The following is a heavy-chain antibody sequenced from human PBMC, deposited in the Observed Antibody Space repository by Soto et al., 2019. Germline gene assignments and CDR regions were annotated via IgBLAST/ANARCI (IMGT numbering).Heavy chain of an antibody. J-gene: IGHJ3*02. CDR3: ARDRDSSGHMGAFDI. Sequence: GGSLRLSCAASGFTVSSNYMSWVRQAPGKGLEWVSVIYSGGSTYYADSVKGRFTISRDNSKNTLYLQMNSLRAEDTAVYYCARDRDSSGHMGAFDIWGQGTMVTVSS. CDR2: IYSGGST. V-gene: IGHV3-53*01. D-gene: IGHD3-22*01. CDR1: GFTVSSNY.